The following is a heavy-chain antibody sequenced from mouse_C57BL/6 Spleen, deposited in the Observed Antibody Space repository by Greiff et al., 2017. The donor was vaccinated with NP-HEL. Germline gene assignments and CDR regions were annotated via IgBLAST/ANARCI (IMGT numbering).Heavy chain of an antibody. Sequence: VQLQQSGAELMKPGASVKLSCKATGYTFTGYWIEWVKQRPGHGLEWIGEILPGSGSTNYNEKFKGKATFTADTSSNTAYMQLSSLTTEDSAIYYCARRRTLYYGSSSYAMDYWGQGTSVTVSS. CDR1: GYTFTGYW. D-gene: IGHD1-1*01. CDR2: ILPGSGST. V-gene: IGHV1-9*01. J-gene: IGHJ4*01. CDR3: ARRRTLYYGSSSYAMDY.